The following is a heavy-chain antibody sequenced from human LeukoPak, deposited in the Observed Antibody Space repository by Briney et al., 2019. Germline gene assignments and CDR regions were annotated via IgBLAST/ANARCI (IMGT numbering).Heavy chain of an antibody. Sequence: SETLSLACTVSGGSIYSTSFYWGWIRQPPGKGLEWIGSMYYDGSTYYNPSLKSRVTIPVDTSKNQFSLKLTSVTAADTAVYYCARGGIRYYDILTGYLAFFDYWGQGTLVTVSS. CDR2: MYYDGST. D-gene: IGHD3-9*01. CDR1: GGSIYSTSFY. J-gene: IGHJ4*02. V-gene: IGHV4-39*01. CDR3: ARGGIRYYDILTGYLAFFDY.